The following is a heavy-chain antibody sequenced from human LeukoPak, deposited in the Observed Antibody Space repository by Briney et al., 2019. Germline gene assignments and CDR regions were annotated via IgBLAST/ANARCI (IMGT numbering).Heavy chain of an antibody. D-gene: IGHD3-22*01. Sequence: SETLSLTCTVPGGSISTYYWSWIRQPPGKVLEWIGYIYYSGSTNYNPSLKSRVTISVDTSNNQFSLKLSSVTAADTAVYYCARLSGRYYYDNSGYYGDWGQGTLVTVSS. J-gene: IGHJ4*02. CDR3: ARLSGRYYYDNSGYYGD. V-gene: IGHV4-59*08. CDR1: GGSISTYY. CDR2: IYYSGST.